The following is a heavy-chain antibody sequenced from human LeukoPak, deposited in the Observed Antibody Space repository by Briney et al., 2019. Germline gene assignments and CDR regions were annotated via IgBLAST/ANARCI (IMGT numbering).Heavy chain of an antibody. D-gene: IGHD4-17*01. V-gene: IGHV4-34*01. CDR2: INHSGST. CDR1: GGSFSGYY. Sequence: SETLSLTCAVYGGSFSGYYWSWIRQPPGKGLEWIGEINHSGSTNYNPSLKSRVTISVDTSKNQFSLKLSSVAAADTAVYHCARGSYGDYEDYWGQGTLVTVSS. CDR3: ARGSYGDYEDY. J-gene: IGHJ4*02.